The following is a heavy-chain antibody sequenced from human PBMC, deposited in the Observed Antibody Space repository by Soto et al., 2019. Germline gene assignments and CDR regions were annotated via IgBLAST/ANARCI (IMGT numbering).Heavy chain of an antibody. CDR3: AKGAWATGTVTPYYGMDV. CDR2: ISYDGSNK. Sequence: GGSLRLSCAASGFTFSSYGMHWVRQAPGKGLEWVAVISYDGSNKYYADSVKGRFTISRDNSKNTLCLQMNSLRAEDTAVYYCAKGAWATGTVTPYYGMDVWGQGTTVTVSS. J-gene: IGHJ6*02. D-gene: IGHD1-1*01. CDR1: GFTFSSYG. V-gene: IGHV3-30*18.